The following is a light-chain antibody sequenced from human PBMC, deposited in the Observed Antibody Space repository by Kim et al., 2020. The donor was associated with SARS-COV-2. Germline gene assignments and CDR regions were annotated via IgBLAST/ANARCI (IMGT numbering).Light chain of an antibody. CDR2: DNN. V-gene: IGLV1-51*01. Sequence: GAKVPSSGSGGTHNIGNTYVSWYQQLPGTAPKLLIYDNNKRPSGIPDRFSGSKSGTSATLGITGLQTGDEADYYCGTWDSSLSAVVFGGGTQLTV. J-gene: IGLJ2*01. CDR1: THNIGNTY. CDR3: GTWDSSLSAVV.